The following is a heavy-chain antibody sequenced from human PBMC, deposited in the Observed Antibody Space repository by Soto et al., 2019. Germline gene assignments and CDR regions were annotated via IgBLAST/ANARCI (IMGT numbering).Heavy chain of an antibody. V-gene: IGHV3-11*01. CDR3: ARAYSDAFDI. CDR1: GLTFSDYY. J-gene: IGHJ3*02. Sequence: QVQLVESGGGLVRPGGSLRLPCAASGLTFSDYYMTWIRQAPGKGPEWVSYISSSGTGIYYADSVKGRFTISRDNAKNSLFLQMSSLRAEDTAVYYCARAYSDAFDIWGQGTMVTVSS. CDR2: ISSSGTGI. D-gene: IGHD2-15*01.